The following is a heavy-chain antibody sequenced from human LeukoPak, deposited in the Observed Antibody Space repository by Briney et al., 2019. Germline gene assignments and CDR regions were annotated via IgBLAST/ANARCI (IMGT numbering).Heavy chain of an antibody. CDR2: ISGSGGST. CDR1: GFTSGSYA. J-gene: IGHJ5*02. V-gene: IGHV3-23*01. CDR3: AKEMVYAIVTSVGFDP. D-gene: IGHD2-8*01. Sequence: GGSLRLSCAASGFTSGSYAMSWVRQAPGKGLEWVSAISGSGGSTYYADSVKGRFTISRDNSKNTLYLQMNSLRAEDTAVYYCAKEMVYAIVTSVGFDPWGQGTLVTVPS.